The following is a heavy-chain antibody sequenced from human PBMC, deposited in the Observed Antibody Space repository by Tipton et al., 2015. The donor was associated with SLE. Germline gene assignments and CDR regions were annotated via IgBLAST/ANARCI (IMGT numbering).Heavy chain of an antibody. CDR3: ARVGNSSVHFDS. Sequence: SLRLSCVSSGFTFSHCNMHWVRQAPGKGLEWVSLISGRGNDVHYADSVRGRFTVSRDNAKKSVYLQMNSLRVEDTAVYFCARVGNSSVHFDSWGQGTLVAVSS. D-gene: IGHD3-22*01. V-gene: IGHV3-21*01. CDR1: GFTFSHCN. J-gene: IGHJ4*02. CDR2: ISGRGNDV.